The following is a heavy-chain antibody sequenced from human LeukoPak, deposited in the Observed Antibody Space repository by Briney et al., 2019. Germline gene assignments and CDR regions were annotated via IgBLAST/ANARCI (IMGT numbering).Heavy chain of an antibody. Sequence: GGSLRLSCAASGFTFSSYSMNWVRQAPGKGLEWVSYISSSSSTIYYADSVKGRFTISRDNTKNSLYLQMNSLRDEDTAVYYCAKSSSWLYYFDYWGQGTLVTVSS. CDR1: GFTFSSYS. CDR2: ISSSSSTI. V-gene: IGHV3-48*02. CDR3: AKSSSWLYYFDY. J-gene: IGHJ4*02. D-gene: IGHD6-13*01.